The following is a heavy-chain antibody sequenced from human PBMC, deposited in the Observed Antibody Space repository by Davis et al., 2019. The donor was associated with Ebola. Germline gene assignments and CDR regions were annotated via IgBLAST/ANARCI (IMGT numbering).Heavy chain of an antibody. CDR1: GGSISSGGHY. J-gene: IGHJ4*02. V-gene: IGHV4-61*08. D-gene: IGHD5-12*01. CDR2: IHDSGST. CDR3: ASQHPSMVAFDY. Sequence: SEALSLTCTVSGGSISSGGHYWSWIRQHPGKGLEWIGYIHDSGSTYYNPSLKSRVTISVDTSKNQFSLKLSSVTAADTAVYYCASQHPSMVAFDYWGQGTLVTVSS.